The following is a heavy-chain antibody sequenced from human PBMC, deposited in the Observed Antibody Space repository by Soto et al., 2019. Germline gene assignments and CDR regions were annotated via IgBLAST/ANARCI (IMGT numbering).Heavy chain of an antibody. CDR2: IYYSGST. D-gene: IGHD3-22*01. CDR3: ASGAVRGYNWFDP. V-gene: IGHV4-59*01. Sequence: SETLSLTCTVSGGSISSNYWNWIRQPPGKGLERIGYIYYSGSTNYNPSLKSRDTISVDTSKNQFSLKLRSVTAADTAVYYCASGAVRGYNWFDPWGQGTLVTVSS. CDR1: GGSISSNY. J-gene: IGHJ5*02.